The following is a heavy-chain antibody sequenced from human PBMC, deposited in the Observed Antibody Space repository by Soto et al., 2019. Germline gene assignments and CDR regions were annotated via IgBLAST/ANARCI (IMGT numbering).Heavy chain of an antibody. CDR2: VYYSGTT. Sequence: QLQESGPGLVKPSQTLSLTCTVSGGSINNNDYYWNWIRQTPGKGLEWIGYVYYSGTTYYIPSLKSRLSMSVGTSRHQFSLKLSAVTAADTAIYFCARMSYYYDKWYFDLWGRGTLVAVSS. J-gene: IGHJ2*01. D-gene: IGHD3-22*01. CDR3: ARMSYYYDKWYFDL. V-gene: IGHV4-30-4*01. CDR1: GGSINNNDYY.